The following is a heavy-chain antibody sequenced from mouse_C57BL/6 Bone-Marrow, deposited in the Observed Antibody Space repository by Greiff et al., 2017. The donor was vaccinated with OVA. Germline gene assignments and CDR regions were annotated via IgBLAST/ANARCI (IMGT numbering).Heavy chain of an antibody. CDR2: ISNGGGST. CDR1: GFTFSDYY. Sequence: EVMLVESGGGLVQPGGSLKLSCAASGFTFSDYYMYWVRQTPEKRLEWVAYISNGGGSTYYPDTVKGRFTISRDNAKNTLYLQMSRLKSEDTAMYYCARHLTTGWFAYWGQGTLVTVSA. J-gene: IGHJ3*01. V-gene: IGHV5-12*01. D-gene: IGHD1-1*01. CDR3: ARHLTTGWFAY.